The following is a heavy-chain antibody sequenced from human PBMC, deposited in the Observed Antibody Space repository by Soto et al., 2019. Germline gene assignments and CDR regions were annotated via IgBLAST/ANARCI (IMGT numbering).Heavy chain of an antibody. V-gene: IGHV2-26*01. CDR2: IDSSGEK. Sequence: QVTLKESGPVLVIPTGTLTLRCTVSGLSITDSEMGVSWIRQPPGQPLEWLAHIDSSGEKSYRTFLKSRLAISKDTSKSQIVLTMTNMDPADTATYYCARRHLAVAVSPWFDPWGQGIPVTVSS. CDR3: ARRHLAVAVSPWFDP. CDR1: GLSITDSEMG. D-gene: IGHD6-19*01. J-gene: IGHJ5*02.